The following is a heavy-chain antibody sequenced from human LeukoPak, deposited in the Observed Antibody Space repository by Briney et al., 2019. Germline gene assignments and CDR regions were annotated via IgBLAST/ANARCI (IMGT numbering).Heavy chain of an antibody. CDR1: IFIFSRYW. CDR2: IKEDGSEK. Sequence: GGSLRLSCVASIFIFSRYWVNWVRQAPGKGRELEANIKEDGSEKIYVDSVKGRFSIYRDNTKTSLLIPINTLIAEDTAVYYCGRARLMDVWGKGTTVTVSS. V-gene: IGHV3-7*04. CDR3: GRARLMDV. J-gene: IGHJ6*03.